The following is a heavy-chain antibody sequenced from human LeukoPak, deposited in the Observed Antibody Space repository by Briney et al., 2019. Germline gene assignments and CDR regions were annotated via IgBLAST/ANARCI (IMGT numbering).Heavy chain of an antibody. CDR3: ARDYCSSTSCLFDY. CDR1: GYTFTGYH. D-gene: IGHD2-2*01. CDR2: INPNSGDT. V-gene: IGHV1-2*06. Sequence: VXSVTVSFKASGYTFTGYHMHWVRQAPGQGLEWMGRINPNSGDTNYAQKFQGRVTMTRDTSISTAYMELSRLRSDDTAVYYCARDYCSSTSCLFDYWGQGTLVTVSS. J-gene: IGHJ4*02.